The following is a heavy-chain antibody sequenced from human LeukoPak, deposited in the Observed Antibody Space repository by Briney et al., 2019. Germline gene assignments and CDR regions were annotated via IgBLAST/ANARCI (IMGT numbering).Heavy chain of an antibody. J-gene: IGHJ4*02. CDR3: TTVVISSGWYCFDY. CDR1: GFTFSNAW. D-gene: IGHD6-19*01. Sequence: GGSLRLSCAASGFTFSNAWMTWVRQAPGKGLEWVGRIKSKPEGGTTDYAARVKGRFTIKSNDSKNTQNQQLNSLQIEEKDVSYCTTVVISSGWYCFDYWGQGTLVAVSS. CDR2: IKSKPEGGTT. V-gene: IGHV3-15*01.